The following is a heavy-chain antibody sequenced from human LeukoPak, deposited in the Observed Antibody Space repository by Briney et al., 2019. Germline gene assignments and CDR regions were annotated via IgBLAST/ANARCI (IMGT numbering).Heavy chain of an antibody. CDR2: ITTSSSYM. Sequence: GGSLRLSCAASGFTFSAYNMNWVRRTPGKGLEWVSSITTSSSYMFYADSVRGRFTISRDNAENSLYLQMNSLRDEDTAVYYCAREVTPYYWGQGTLVTVSS. J-gene: IGHJ4*02. V-gene: IGHV3-21*01. D-gene: IGHD2-21*02. CDR3: AREVTPYY. CDR1: GFTFSAYN.